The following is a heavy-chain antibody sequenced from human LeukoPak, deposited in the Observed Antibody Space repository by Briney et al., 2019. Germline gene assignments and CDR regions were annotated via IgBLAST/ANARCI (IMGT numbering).Heavy chain of an antibody. V-gene: IGHV4-39*07. CDR3: ARPGYSYGYFDY. D-gene: IGHD5-18*01. J-gene: IGHJ4*02. CDR1: GGPISSSSYF. Sequence: SETLSLTCTVSGGPISSSSYFWGRIRQPPGKGLGWNGSIYYSGRTYFNPSLKSRVTRSVDTSKNQFSLMLGPVTAADTALYYCARPGYSYGYFDYWGQGTLVTVS. CDR2: IYYSGRT.